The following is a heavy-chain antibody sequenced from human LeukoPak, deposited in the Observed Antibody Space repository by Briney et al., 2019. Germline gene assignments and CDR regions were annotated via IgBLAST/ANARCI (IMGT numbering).Heavy chain of an antibody. V-gene: IGHV3-21*01. J-gene: IGHJ3*02. Sequence: PGGSLRLSCAASGFTFSSYSMNWVRQAPGKGLEWVSSISSSSSYIYYADSVKGRFTISRDNAKNSLYLQMNSLRAEDTAVYYCARDRKMATGYDAFDIWGQGTMVTVSS. D-gene: IGHD5-24*01. CDR2: ISSSSSYI. CDR1: GFTFSSYS. CDR3: ARDRKMATGYDAFDI.